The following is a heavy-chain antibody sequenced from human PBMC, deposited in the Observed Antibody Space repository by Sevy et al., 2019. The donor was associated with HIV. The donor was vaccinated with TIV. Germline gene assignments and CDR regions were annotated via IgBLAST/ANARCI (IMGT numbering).Heavy chain of an antibody. CDR3: AKDRVVVVPAAPGLGYYYGMDV. CDR2: IRYDGSNK. V-gene: IGHV3-30*02. Sequence: GGSLRLSCAASGFTFNYYGMYWVRQAPGKGLEWVSFIRYDGSNKDYAASVKGRFTISRDNAKNTVYLQMNSLRGEDTAVYHCAKDRVVVVPAAPGLGYYYGMDVWGQGTTVTVSS. J-gene: IGHJ6*02. CDR1: GFTFNYYG. D-gene: IGHD2-2*01.